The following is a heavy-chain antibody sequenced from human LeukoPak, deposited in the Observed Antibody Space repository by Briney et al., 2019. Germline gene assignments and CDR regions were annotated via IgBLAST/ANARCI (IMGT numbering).Heavy chain of an antibody. CDR1: GYTFTSYG. D-gene: IGHD3-22*01. CDR2: ISAYNGNT. J-gene: IGHJ4*02. CDR3: ARGGYYYDSSGYYYTDY. V-gene: IGHV1-18*01. Sequence: ASVKVSCKASGYTFTSYGISWVRQAPGQGLEWMGWISAYNGNTNYAQKLQGRVTMTTDTSTSTAYKELRSLRSDDTAVYYCARGGYYYDSSGYYYTDYWGQGTLVTVSS.